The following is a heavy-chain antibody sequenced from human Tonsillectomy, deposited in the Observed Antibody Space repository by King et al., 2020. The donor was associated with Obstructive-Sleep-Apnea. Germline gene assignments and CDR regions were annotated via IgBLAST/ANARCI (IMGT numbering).Heavy chain of an antibody. V-gene: IGHV4-59*01. D-gene: IGHD1-26*01. J-gene: IGHJ4*02. CDR1: GGSISSYY. CDR2: IYYTGST. Sequence: QLQESGPGLVKPSETLSLSCSVSGGSISSYYWSWIRQPPGKGLEWIGYIYYTGSTNYNPSLKSRVTISVDTSKNPFSLKLSSVTAADTAVYYCARGALTLRGSLDYWGQGTLVTVSS. CDR3: ARGALTLRGSLDY.